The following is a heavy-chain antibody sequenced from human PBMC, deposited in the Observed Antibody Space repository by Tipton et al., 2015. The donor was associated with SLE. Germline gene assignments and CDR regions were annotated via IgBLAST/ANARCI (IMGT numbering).Heavy chain of an antibody. Sequence: TLSLTCTVSGGSISRRNYYWSWIRQPAGKGLEYIGHIDTRGSTNYNPSLKSRVTISVDTSKNQFSLKLTFVSAADTAIYYCARMGLCTTTTCNEGAFDVWGQGSMVTVSS. V-gene: IGHV4-61*09. CDR2: IDTRGST. J-gene: IGHJ3*01. CDR3: ARMGLCTTTTCNEGAFDV. D-gene: IGHD2-2*01. CDR1: GGSISRRNYY.